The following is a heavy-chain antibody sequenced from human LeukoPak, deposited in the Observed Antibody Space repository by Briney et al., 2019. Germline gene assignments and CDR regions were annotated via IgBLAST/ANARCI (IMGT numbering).Heavy chain of an antibody. J-gene: IGHJ4*02. CDR1: GFTFSTFS. V-gene: IGHV3-21*01. CDR2: ISSSSSYI. D-gene: IGHD1-1*01. Sequence: GGSLRLSCAASGFTFSTFSMNWVRQAPGKGLEWVSFISSSSSYIYYADSVKGRFTISRDTAKNSLYLKMNSLRAEDTAQYYCARGGKPFDYWGQGTLVTVSS. CDR3: ARGGKPFDY.